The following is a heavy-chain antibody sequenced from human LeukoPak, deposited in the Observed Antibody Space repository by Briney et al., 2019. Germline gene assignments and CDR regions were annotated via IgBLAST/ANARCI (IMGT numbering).Heavy chain of an antibody. D-gene: IGHD4-17*01. J-gene: IGHJ3*02. CDR3: ARDALSYGDYTYDAFDI. Sequence: GGSLRLSCAASGFIFSNCGMSWVRQAPGKGLEWVSSISSSSSYIYYADSVKGRFTISRDNAKNSLYLQMNSLRAEDTAVYYCARDALSYGDYTYDAFDIWGQGTMVTVSS. CDR1: GFIFSNCG. V-gene: IGHV3-21*01. CDR2: ISSSSSYI.